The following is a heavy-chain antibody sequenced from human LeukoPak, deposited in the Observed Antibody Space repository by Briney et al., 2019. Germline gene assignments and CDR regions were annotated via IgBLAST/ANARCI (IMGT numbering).Heavy chain of an antibody. CDR2: IYYSGST. V-gene: IGHV4-59*08. Sequence: PSETLSLTCTVSGGSISSYYWSWIRQPPGKGLEWIGYIYYSGSTNYNPSLKSRVTISVDTSKNQFSLKLSSVTAADTAVYYCARHGSGYCSGGSCYFDYWGQGTLVTVSS. D-gene: IGHD2-15*01. J-gene: IGHJ4*02. CDR3: ARHGSGYCSGGSCYFDY. CDR1: GGSISSYY.